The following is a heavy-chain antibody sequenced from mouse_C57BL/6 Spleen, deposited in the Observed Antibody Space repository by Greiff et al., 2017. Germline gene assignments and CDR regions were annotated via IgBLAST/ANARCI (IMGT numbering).Heavy chain of an antibody. CDR1: GFNIKDYY. V-gene: IGHV14-2*01. J-gene: IGHJ1*03. CDR3: ARAGSNYPYWYFDV. CDR2: IDPEDGET. D-gene: IGHD2-5*01. Sequence: VQLKESGAELVKPGASVKLSCTASGFNIKDYYMHWVKQRTEQGLEWIGRIDPEDGETKYAPKFQGKATITADTSSTTAYLQLSSLTSGDTAVYYCARAGSNYPYWYFDVWGTGTAGTVSS.